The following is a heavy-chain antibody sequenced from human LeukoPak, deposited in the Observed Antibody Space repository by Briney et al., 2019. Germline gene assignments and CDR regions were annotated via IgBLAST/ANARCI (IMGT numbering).Heavy chain of an antibody. CDR2: IKEDGSET. V-gene: IGHV3-7*01. J-gene: IGHJ4*02. Sequence: GGSLRLSCAASGFTFGKSWMDWVRQAPGKGLEWVANIKEDGSETYYVDSAKGRFTISRDNAKSSLYLQMDRVRVEDTAIYYCSRSLNNWGQGTLVTVSS. CDR3: SRSLNN. CDR1: GFTFGKSW.